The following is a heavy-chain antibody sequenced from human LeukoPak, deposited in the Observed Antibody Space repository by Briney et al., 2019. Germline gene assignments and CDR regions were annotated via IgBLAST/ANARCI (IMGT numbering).Heavy chain of an antibody. J-gene: IGHJ4*02. CDR1: GFTFSDNY. V-gene: IGHV3-11*01. Sequence: GGSLRLSCAASGFTFSDNYMSWIRQAPGKGLEWVSYISSSGGNVCYADSVKGRFTISRDNAKSSLYLQMNGLRAEDTAVYYCARDGTYSSGWYGFYDYWGQGTLVTVSS. D-gene: IGHD6-19*01. CDR2: ISSSGGNV. CDR3: ARDGTYSSGWYGFYDY.